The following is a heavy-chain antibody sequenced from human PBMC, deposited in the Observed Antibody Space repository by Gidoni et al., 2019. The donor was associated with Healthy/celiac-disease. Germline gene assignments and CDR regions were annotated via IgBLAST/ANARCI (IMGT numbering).Heavy chain of an antibody. J-gene: IGHJ5*02. V-gene: IGHV1-3*01. Sequence: QVQLVQSGAEVKKPGASVKVSCQASCYTFTSYGMHWVRQAPGQRLEWMGWINAGNGNTKYSQKFQGRVTITRDTSASTAYMELSSLRSEDTAVYYCARDLFWANQYQPNWFDPWGQGTLVTVSS. CDR2: INAGNGNT. CDR1: CYTFTSYG. CDR3: ARDLFWANQYQPNWFDP. D-gene: IGHD2-2*01.